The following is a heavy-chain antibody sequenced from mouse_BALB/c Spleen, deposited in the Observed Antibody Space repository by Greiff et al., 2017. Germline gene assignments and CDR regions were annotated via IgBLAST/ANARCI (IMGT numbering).Heavy chain of an antibody. Sequence: EVKLQESGGGLVKPGGSLKLSCAASGFTFSDYYMYWVRQTPEKRLEWVATISDGGSYTYYPDSVKGRFTISRDNAKNNLYLQMSSLKSEDTAMYYCARIYYGNYYAMDYWGQGTSVTVSS. CDR1: GFTFSDYY. CDR3: ARIYYGNYYAMDY. J-gene: IGHJ4*01. D-gene: IGHD2-1*01. V-gene: IGHV5-4*02. CDR2: ISDGGSYT.